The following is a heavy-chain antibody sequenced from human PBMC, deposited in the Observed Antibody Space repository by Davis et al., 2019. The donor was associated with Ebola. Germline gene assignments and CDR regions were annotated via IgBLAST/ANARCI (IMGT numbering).Heavy chain of an antibody. CDR1: GDSVSGNNGA. Sequence: HSQTLSLTRAISGDSVSGNNGAWNWIRQSPSRGLEWLGRTYYNSKWYNDYAVSVKSRITINPDTSKNQFSLHLNSVTPEDTAVYYCARGWLRSGLDVWGKGAAVTVSS. V-gene: IGHV6-1*01. CDR3: ARGWLRSGLDV. CDR2: TYYNSKWYN. D-gene: IGHD5-12*01. J-gene: IGHJ6*04.